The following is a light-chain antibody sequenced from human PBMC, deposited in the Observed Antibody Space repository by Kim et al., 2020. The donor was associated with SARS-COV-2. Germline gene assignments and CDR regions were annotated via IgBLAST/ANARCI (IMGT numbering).Light chain of an antibody. CDR3: SSYTSSSTRV. Sequence: QSALTQPASVSGSPGQSITISCTGTSSDVGGYNFVSWYQQHPGKAPKLMIYEVTKRPSGVSNRFSGSKSGNTASLTISGLQAEDEAHYYCSSYTSSSTRVFGRGTQLTVL. V-gene: IGLV2-14*01. CDR1: SSDVGGYNF. J-gene: IGLJ3*02. CDR2: EVT.